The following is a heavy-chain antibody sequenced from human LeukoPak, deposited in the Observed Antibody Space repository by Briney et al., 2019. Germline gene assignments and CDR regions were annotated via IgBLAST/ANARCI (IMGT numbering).Heavy chain of an antibody. CDR3: AKDRRRDDVLTGSFSD. V-gene: IGHV3-66*01. D-gene: IGHD3-9*01. J-gene: IGHJ4*02. CDR2: IYSGGST. CDR1: EFSVGSNY. Sequence: PGGSLRLSCAASEFSVGSNYMTWVRQAPGKGLEWVSLIYSGGSTYYADSVKGRFTISRDNSKNTLYLQMNSLRAEDTALYYCAKDRRRDDVLTGSFSDWGQGTLVTVSS.